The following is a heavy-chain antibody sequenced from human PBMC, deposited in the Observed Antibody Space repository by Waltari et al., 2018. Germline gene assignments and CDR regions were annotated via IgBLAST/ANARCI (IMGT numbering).Heavy chain of an antibody. V-gene: IGHV4-61*02. Sequence: QVQLQESGPGLVKPSQTLSLTCTVSGVSISSGSYYWSWIRQPAGKGLEWIGRIYTSGSTNYNPPLKSRVTISVDTSKNQFSLKLSSVTAADTAVYYCARDDGYSYGSVDYWGQGTLVTVSS. D-gene: IGHD5-18*01. J-gene: IGHJ4*02. CDR3: ARDDGYSYGSVDY. CDR1: GVSISSGSYY. CDR2: IYTSGST.